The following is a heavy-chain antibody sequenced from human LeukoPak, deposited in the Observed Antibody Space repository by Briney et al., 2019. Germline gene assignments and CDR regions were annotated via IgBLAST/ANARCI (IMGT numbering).Heavy chain of an antibody. D-gene: IGHD2-15*01. J-gene: IGHJ4*02. CDR1: GGSISSGGYY. CDR2: IYHSGST. CDR3: ARGNLFRSGGSCYSGYFDY. Sequence: SETLSLTCTVSGGSISSGGYYWSWIRQPPGKGLEWIGYIYHSGSTYYNPSLKSRVTISVDRSKNQFSLKLSSVTAADTAVYYCARGNLFRSGGSCYSGYFDYWGQGTLVTVSS. V-gene: IGHV4-30-2*01.